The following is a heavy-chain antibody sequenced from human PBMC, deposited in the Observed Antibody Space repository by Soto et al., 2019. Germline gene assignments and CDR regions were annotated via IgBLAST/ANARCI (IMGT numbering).Heavy chain of an antibody. D-gene: IGHD3-3*01. V-gene: IGHV1-58*01. CDR2: IVVGSGNT. CDR1: GFTFTSSA. CDR3: AADLYYDFWSGPRWFDP. J-gene: IGHJ5*02. Sequence: ASVKVSCKASGFTFTSSAVQWVRQARGQRLEWIGWIVVGSGNTNYAQKFQERVTITRDMSTSTAYMELSSLRSEDTAVYYCAADLYYDFWSGPRWFDPWGQGTLVTVSS.